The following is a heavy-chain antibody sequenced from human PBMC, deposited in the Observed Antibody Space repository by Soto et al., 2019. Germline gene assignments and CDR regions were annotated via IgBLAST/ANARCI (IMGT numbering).Heavy chain of an antibody. CDR1: GGTFSSYA. J-gene: IGHJ5*02. Sequence: ASVKVSCKASGGTFSSYAISWVRQAPGQGLEWMGGIIPIFGTANYAQKFQGRVTITADESTSTAYMELSSLRSEDTAVYYCARAIVVVPAAIAPNWFDPWGQGTLVTVSS. V-gene: IGHV1-69*13. CDR3: ARAIVVVPAAIAPNWFDP. CDR2: IIPIFGTA. D-gene: IGHD2-2*01.